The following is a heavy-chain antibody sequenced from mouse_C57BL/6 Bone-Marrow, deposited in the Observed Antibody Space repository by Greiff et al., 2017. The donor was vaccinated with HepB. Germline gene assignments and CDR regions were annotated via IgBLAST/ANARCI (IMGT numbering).Heavy chain of an antibody. J-gene: IGHJ4*01. V-gene: IGHV1-42*01. CDR3: AREGFDRYPVGY. Sequence: EVKLMESGPELVKPGASVKISCKASGYSFTGYYMNWVKQSPEKSLEWIGEINPSTGGTTYNQKFKAKATLTVDKSSSTAYMQLKSLTSEDSAVYYCAREGFDRYPVGYWGQGTSVTVSS. CDR2: INPSTGGT. CDR1: GYSFTGYY. D-gene: IGHD3-3*01.